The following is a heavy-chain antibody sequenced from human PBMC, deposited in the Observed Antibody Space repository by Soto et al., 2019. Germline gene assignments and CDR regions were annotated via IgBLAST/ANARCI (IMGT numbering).Heavy chain of an antibody. J-gene: IGHJ6*02. CDR3: AETGGNYFGLDV. Sequence: ASVKVSCKSSDNSFTHYGINWVRQAPGQGLEWMGWISGYTGNTKYAQKFQDRVTMTADTSTRTAFMAVRSLTSDDTGVYFCAETGGNYFGLDVWGQGTTVTVSS. V-gene: IGHV1-18*01. D-gene: IGHD2-8*02. CDR1: DNSFTHYG. CDR2: ISGYTGNT.